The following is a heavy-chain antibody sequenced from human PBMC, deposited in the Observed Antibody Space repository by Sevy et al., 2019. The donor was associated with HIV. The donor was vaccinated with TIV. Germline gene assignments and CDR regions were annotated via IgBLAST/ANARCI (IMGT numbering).Heavy chain of an antibody. J-gene: IGHJ4*02. CDR2: IYYSGST. Sequence: SQTLSLTCTVSGGSISSYYWSWIRQPPGKGLEWIGYIYYSGSTNYNPSLKSRVTISVDTSKNQFSLTLSSVTAADTAVYYCAREEAAAGTMMFDYWGQGTLVTVSS. CDR1: GGSISSYY. D-gene: IGHD6-13*01. V-gene: IGHV4-59*13. CDR3: AREEAAAGTMMFDY.